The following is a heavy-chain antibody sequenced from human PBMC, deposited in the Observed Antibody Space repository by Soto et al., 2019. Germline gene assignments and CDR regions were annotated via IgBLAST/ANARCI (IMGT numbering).Heavy chain of an antibody. CDR3: VKSRGGNNFDFFD. CDR1: GFTLSSYA. D-gene: IGHD5-12*01. J-gene: IGHJ1*01. V-gene: IGHV3-64D*06. Sequence: PGGSLRLSCSASGFTLSSYAMHWVRQAPGKGLEYVSGVRGNGDPPFYADSVKGRFTISRDNSQNTLSLPMSSLSADDTAVYYCVKSRGGNNFDFFDWGQGALVTVSS. CDR2: VRGNGDPP.